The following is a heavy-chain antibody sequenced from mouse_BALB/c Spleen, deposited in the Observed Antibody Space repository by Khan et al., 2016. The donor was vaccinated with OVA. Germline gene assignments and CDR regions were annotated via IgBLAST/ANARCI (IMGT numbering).Heavy chain of an antibody. V-gene: IGHV5-6-5*01. J-gene: IGHJ3*01. CDR1: GFTFSNYA. CDR3: ARDDWFAY. Sequence: EVELVESGGGLVKPGGSLKLSCEASGFTFSNYAMSWVRQSPEKRLEWVASIGSGESTYYLDSVKGRFTISRDNARNILYLQMSSLRSEDTAMYYWARDDWFAYWGQGTLVTVSA. CDR2: IGSGEST.